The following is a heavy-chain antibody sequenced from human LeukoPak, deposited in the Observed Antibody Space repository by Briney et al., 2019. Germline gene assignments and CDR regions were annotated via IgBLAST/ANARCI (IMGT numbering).Heavy chain of an antibody. J-gene: IGHJ6*02. CDR1: GFSFSSYS. CDR2: IRSKAYGGTT. Sequence: GGSLRLSCAASGFSFSSYSMNWVRQAPGKGLEWVAFIRSKAYGGTTEYAASVKGRFTISRDDSKSIAYLQMNSLKTEDTAVYYCTSHRPLTGGHYGMDVWGQGTTVAVSS. V-gene: IGHV3-49*04. D-gene: IGHD7-27*01. CDR3: TSHRPLTGGHYGMDV.